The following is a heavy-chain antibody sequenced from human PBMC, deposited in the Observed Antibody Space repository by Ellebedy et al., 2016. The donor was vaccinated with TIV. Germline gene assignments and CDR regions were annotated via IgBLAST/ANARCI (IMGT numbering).Heavy chain of an antibody. CDR3: VRTARIADY. Sequence: GESLKISCAASGFTFSSYGMHWVRQAPGKGLEWLSYISGSSVDTTYADSVKGRFTISRDNAKNSLYLQMNSLRAEDTAVYYCVRTARIADYWGQGTLVTVSS. D-gene: IGHD2-21*02. J-gene: IGHJ4*02. CDR1: GFTFSSYG. CDR2: ISGSSVDT. V-gene: IGHV3-21*05.